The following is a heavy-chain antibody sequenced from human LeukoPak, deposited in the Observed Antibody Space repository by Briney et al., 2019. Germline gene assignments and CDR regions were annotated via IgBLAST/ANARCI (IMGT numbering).Heavy chain of an antibody. V-gene: IGHV3-66*01. J-gene: IGHJ4*02. Sequence: PGGSLRLSCTASGFIVTNNYINWVRQAPGKGLEWVSLVYSGGSTYYADSVKGRFTISRDNSKNMVYLQMNNLRAEDTAMYYCARDPPAVLIDTYGWGQGTLVTVSS. D-gene: IGHD2-8*01. CDR3: ARDPPAVLIDTYG. CDR2: VYSGGST. CDR1: GFIVTNNY.